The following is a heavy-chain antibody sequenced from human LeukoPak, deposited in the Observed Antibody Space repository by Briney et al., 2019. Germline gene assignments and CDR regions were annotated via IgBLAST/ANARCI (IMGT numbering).Heavy chain of an antibody. V-gene: IGHV4-34*01. CDR2: INHSGST. D-gene: IGHD7-27*01. J-gene: IGHJ4*02. CDR1: GGSFSGYY. Sequence: NPSETLSLTCAVYGGSFSGYYWSWIRQPPGKGLEWIGEINHSGSTNYNPSLKSRVTISVDTSKNHFSLKLNSVTAADTAVYYCARADSTGDEIDYWGQGTLVTVSS. CDR3: ARADSTGDEIDY.